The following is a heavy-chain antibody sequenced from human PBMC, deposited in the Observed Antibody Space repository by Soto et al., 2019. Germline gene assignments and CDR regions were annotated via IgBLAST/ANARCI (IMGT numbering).Heavy chain of an antibody. CDR1: GFTFSSYS. CDR2: ISSSSSYI. Sequence: TGGSLRLSCAASGFTFSSYSMNWVRQAPGKGLEWVSSISSSSSYIYYADSVKGRFTISRDNAKNSLYLQMNSLRAEDTAVYYCARDVRLLWFGEGYYGMDVWGQGTTVTVSS. CDR3: ARDVRLLWFGEGYYGMDV. V-gene: IGHV3-21*01. J-gene: IGHJ6*02. D-gene: IGHD3-10*01.